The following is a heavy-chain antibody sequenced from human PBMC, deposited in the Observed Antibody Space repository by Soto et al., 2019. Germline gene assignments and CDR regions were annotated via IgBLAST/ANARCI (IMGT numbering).Heavy chain of an antibody. D-gene: IGHD6-19*01. CDR3: ARDKGIAVAGNYWFDP. V-gene: IGHV4-59*01. CDR2: IYYSGST. CDR1: GGSISSYY. J-gene: IGHJ5*02. Sequence: SETLSLTCTVSGGSISSYYWSWIRQPPGKGLEWIGYIYYSGSTNYNPSLKSRVTISVDTSKNQFSLKLSSVTAADTAVYYCARDKGIAVAGNYWFDPWGQGTLVTVSS.